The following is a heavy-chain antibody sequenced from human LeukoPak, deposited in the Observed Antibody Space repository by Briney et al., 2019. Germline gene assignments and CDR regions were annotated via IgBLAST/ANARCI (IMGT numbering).Heavy chain of an antibody. D-gene: IGHD3-10*01. CDR1: GGSISSYY. CDR3: ARGGFGGFPYNWFDP. V-gene: IGHV4-4*09. CDR2: IYTSGST. Sequence: SETPSLTCTVSGGSISSYYWSWIRQPPGKGLEWIGYIYTSGSTNYNPSLKSRVTISVDTSKNQFSLKLSSVTAADTAVYYCARGGFGGFPYNWFDPWGQGTLVTVSS. J-gene: IGHJ5*02.